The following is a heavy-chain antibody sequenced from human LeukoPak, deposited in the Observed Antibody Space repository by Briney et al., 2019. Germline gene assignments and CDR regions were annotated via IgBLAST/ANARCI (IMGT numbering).Heavy chain of an antibody. J-gene: IGHJ3*02. CDR3: ARSGSSIAARPLAFDI. Sequence: GGSLRLSCAASGFTFSSYWMCWVRQAPGKGLEWVANIKQDGSEKYYVDSVKGRFTISRDNAKNTLYMEMNSLRAEDTAVYYCARSGSSIAARPLAFDIWGQGTMVTVSS. CDR2: IKQDGSEK. V-gene: IGHV3-7*01. D-gene: IGHD6-6*01. CDR1: GFTFSSYW.